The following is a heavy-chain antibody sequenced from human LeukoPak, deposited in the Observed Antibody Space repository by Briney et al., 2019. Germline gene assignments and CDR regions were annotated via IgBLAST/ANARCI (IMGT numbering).Heavy chain of an antibody. Sequence: SETLSLTCTVSGGSISSYYWSWIRQPPGKGLEWIGYIYYSGSTNYNPSLKSRVTISVDTSKNQFSLKLSSVTAADTAVYYCARHAGDFGLNWFDPWGQGTLVTVSS. CDR3: ARHAGDFGLNWFDP. J-gene: IGHJ5*02. D-gene: IGHD3-10*01. CDR1: GGSISSYY. CDR2: IYYSGST. V-gene: IGHV4-59*08.